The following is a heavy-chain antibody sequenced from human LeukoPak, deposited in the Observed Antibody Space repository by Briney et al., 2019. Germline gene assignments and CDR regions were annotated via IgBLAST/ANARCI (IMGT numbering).Heavy chain of an antibody. J-gene: IGHJ4*02. CDR2: IYYSGST. Sequence: SETLSLTCTVPGDSLSSYYWSWIRHPPGKGLEWIGYIYYSGSTNYNPSLKSRVTISVDTSKDQLSLKLSSVTAADTAVYYCASLSRGYFDYWGQGTLVTVSS. D-gene: IGHD3-10*01. V-gene: IGHV4-59*01. CDR1: GDSLSSYY. CDR3: ASLSRGYFDY.